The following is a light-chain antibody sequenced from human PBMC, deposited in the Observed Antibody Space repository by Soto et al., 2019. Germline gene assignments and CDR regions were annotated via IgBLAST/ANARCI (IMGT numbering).Light chain of an antibody. CDR1: PSVASTY. CDR3: QHYGSSSFT. Sequence: EIVLTQSPGTLSLSPGAGATLAFRASPSVASTYLDWYKQKPGLAPRRLIYGASNRASGTPARFSGGGCGTDFTLAISSLEPEYVAVYYGQHYGSSSFTFGQGTKLEIK. V-gene: IGKV3-20*01. J-gene: IGKJ2*01. CDR2: GAS.